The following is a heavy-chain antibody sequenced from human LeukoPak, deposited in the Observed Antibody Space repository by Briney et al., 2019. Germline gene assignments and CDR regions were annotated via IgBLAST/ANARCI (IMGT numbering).Heavy chain of an antibody. J-gene: IGHJ4*02. CDR3: ARDSAYYYDSSGYYYYRWPYFDY. V-gene: IGHV4-59*01. D-gene: IGHD3-22*01. CDR2: IYYSGST. Sequence: SETLSLTCTVSGGSISSYYWSWIRQPPGKGLECIGYIYYSGSTNYNPSLKRRVTISVDTSKNQFSLKLSSVTAADTAVYYCARDSAYYYDSSGYYYYRWPYFDYWGQGTLVTVSS. CDR1: GGSISSYY.